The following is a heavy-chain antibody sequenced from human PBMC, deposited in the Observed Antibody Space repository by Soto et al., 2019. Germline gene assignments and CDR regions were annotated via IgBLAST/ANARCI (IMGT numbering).Heavy chain of an antibody. CDR1: GGSISSGDYY. J-gene: IGHJ6*02. V-gene: IGHV4-30-4*01. CDR2: IYYSGST. Sequence: PSETLSLTCTVSGGSISSGDYYWSWIRQPPGKGLEWIGYIYYSGSTYYNQSLKSRVTISVDTSKNQFSLKLSSVTAADTAVYYCARHLTYCSAGSCYSDFPYYGMDVWGQGTTVTVSS. D-gene: IGHD2-15*01. CDR3: ARHLTYCSAGSCYSDFPYYGMDV.